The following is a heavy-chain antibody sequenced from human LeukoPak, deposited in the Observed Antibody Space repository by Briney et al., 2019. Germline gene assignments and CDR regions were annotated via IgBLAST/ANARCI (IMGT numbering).Heavy chain of an antibody. CDR1: GFTVSSNY. CDR3: ARGPYSGYTLRPLDY. J-gene: IGHJ4*02. CDR2: IYSGGST. D-gene: IGHD5-12*01. V-gene: IGHV3-66*01. Sequence: SGGSLRLSCAASGFTVSSNYMSWVRQAPGKGLEWVSVIYSGGSTYYADSVKGRFTISRDNSKNTVYLQMNSLRTEDTAVYYCARGPYSGYTLRPLDYWGQGTLVTVSS.